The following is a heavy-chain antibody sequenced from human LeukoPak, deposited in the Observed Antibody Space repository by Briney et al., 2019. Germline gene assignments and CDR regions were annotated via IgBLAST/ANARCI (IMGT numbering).Heavy chain of an antibody. Sequence: ASVKVSCKASGYTLTDYYMHWVRQAPGQGLEWMGRINPNSGGTNYAQKFQGRVTMTRDTSISTVYMELSRLRSDDTAVYYCAREYPTTLGTYYYYGMDVWGQGTTVTVSS. V-gene: IGHV1-2*06. J-gene: IGHJ6*02. CDR3: AREYPTTLGTYYYYGMDV. CDR2: INPNSGGT. CDR1: GYTLTDYY. D-gene: IGHD1-1*01.